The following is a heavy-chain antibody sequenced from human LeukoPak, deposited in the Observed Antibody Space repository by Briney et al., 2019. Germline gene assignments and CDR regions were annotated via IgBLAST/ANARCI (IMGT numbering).Heavy chain of an antibody. D-gene: IGHD3-10*01. J-gene: IGHJ6*02. CDR1: GYTFNNYD. CDR2: MNPNSGNT. Sequence: ASVKVSCKASGYTFNNYDINWVRQAPGQGLEWMGWMNPNSGNTGYAQRFQGRFTLTRETFISTAYMELSSLRSGDTAVYYCARGLTVIRGVIKGGMDVWGQGTTVTVSS. CDR3: ARGLTVIRGVIKGGMDV. V-gene: IGHV1-8*01.